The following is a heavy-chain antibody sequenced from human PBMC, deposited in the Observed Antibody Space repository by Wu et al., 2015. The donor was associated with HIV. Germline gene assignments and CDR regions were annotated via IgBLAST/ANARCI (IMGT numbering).Heavy chain of an antibody. D-gene: IGHD4/OR15-4a*01. CDR2: MNPRNGYI. J-gene: IGHJ5*01. CDR3: ARVQFDPDYYTYFDL. V-gene: IGHV1-18*01. Sequence: QAQLMQSGPEAKRPGASVKVSCKASYTLTSHPIGWVRQAPGQRLEWMGWMNPRNGYIKPAQRFQDRIAMSTNNSANTAYMELRSLTSDDTAIYFCARVQFDPDYYTYFDLWGQGTLVTVSS. CDR1: YTLTSHP.